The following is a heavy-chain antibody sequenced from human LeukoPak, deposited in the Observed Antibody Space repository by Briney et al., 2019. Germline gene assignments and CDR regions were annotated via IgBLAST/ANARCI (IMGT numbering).Heavy chain of an antibody. CDR1: GYTFTSYD. CDR3: AREVVGGYSSSWYWFDP. J-gene: IGHJ5*02. V-gene: IGHV1-8*01. D-gene: IGHD6-13*01. Sequence: ASVKVSCKASGYTFTSYDINWVRQATGQGLEWMGWTNPNSGNTGYAQKFQGRVTMTRNTSISTAYMELSSLRSEDTAMYYCAREVVGGYSSSWYWFDPWGQGTLVTVSS. CDR2: TNPNSGNT.